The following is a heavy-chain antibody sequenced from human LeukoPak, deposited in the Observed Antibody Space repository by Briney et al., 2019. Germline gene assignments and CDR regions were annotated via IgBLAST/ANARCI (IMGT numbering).Heavy chain of an antibody. Sequence: GGSLRLSCAASGFTSSSYAMSWVRQAPGKGLEWVSAISGSGGSTYYADSVKGRFTISRDNSKNTLYLQMNSLRAEDTAVYYCAKAPRILRYLDLWGRGTLVTVSS. J-gene: IGHJ2*01. V-gene: IGHV3-23*01. CDR1: GFTSSSYA. CDR3: AKAPRILRYLDL. CDR2: ISGSGGST.